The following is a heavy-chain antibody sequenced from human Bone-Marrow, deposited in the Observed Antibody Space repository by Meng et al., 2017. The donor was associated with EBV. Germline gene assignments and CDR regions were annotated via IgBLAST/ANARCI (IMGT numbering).Heavy chain of an antibody. J-gene: IGHJ4*02. V-gene: IGHV3-33*01. D-gene: IGHD3-16*01. Sequence: QVQLVESGGGVVQPGGXXGLFCAASGFTFSTYGMHWVRLAPGKGLEWVAALWYDGSYEYYADSVKGRFTISRDNSKNTLYFQMNSLRAEDTAVYYCARGVYGDYVWFDYWGQGTLVTVSS. CDR1: GFTFSTYG. CDR3: ARGVYGDYVWFDY. CDR2: LWYDGSYE.